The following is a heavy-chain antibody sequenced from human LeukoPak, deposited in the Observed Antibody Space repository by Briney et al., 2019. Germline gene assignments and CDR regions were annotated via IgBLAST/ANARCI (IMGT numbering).Heavy chain of an antibody. CDR3: ARDREIVVVPAAPDY. Sequence: GGSLRLSCAASGFTFSSYSMNWVRQAPGKGLEWVSSISSSSSYIYYADSVKGRFTISRDNAKNSLYLQMNSLRAEDTAVYYCARDREIVVVPAAPDYWGQGTLVTVSS. J-gene: IGHJ4*02. V-gene: IGHV3-21*01. CDR2: ISSSSSYI. CDR1: GFTFSSYS. D-gene: IGHD2-2*01.